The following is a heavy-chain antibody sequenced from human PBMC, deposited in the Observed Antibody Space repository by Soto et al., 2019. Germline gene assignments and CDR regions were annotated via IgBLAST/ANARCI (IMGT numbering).Heavy chain of an antibody. V-gene: IGHV4-34*01. CDR1: GGSFSGYY. Sequence: PSETLSLTCAVYGGSFSGYYWSRIRQPPGKGLEWIGEINHSGSTNYNPSLKSRVTISVDTSKNQFSLKLSSVTAADTAVYYCARGHSDYIWGSYRFVRDYYYYYMDVWGKGTTVTVSS. CDR2: INHSGST. D-gene: IGHD3-16*02. CDR3: ARGHSDYIWGSYRFVRDYYYYYMDV. J-gene: IGHJ6*03.